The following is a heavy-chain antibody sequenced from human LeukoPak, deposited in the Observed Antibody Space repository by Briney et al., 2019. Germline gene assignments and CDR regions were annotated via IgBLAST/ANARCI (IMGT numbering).Heavy chain of an antibody. V-gene: IGHV4-38-2*02. D-gene: IGHD2-15*01. Sequence: SETLSLTCTVSGYSISSGYYWGWIRQPPGKGLEWIGSIYHSGSTNYNPSLKSRVTISVDTSKNQFSLKLSSVTAADTAVYYCARSKCSGGSCYTFGYWGQGTLVTVSS. J-gene: IGHJ4*02. CDR1: GYSISSGYY. CDR2: IYHSGST. CDR3: ARSKCSGGSCYTFGY.